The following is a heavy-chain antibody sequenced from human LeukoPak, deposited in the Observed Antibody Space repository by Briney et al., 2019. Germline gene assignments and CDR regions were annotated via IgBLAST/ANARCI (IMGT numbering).Heavy chain of an antibody. Sequence: GGSLRLSCAASGFTFSSYGMHWVRQAPGKGLEWVAIIRYDGSNKYYADSVKGRFTISRDNSKNTLYLQMNSLRAEDTAVYYCAKDLSAVVTAYAFDIWGQGTMVTVSS. V-gene: IGHV3-30*02. CDR3: AKDLSAVVTAYAFDI. CDR2: IRYDGSNK. D-gene: IGHD2-21*02. J-gene: IGHJ3*02. CDR1: GFTFSSYG.